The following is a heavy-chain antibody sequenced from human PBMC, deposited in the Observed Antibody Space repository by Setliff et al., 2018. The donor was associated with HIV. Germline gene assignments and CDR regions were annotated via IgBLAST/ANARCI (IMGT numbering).Heavy chain of an antibody. CDR3: GREIGDYYDSSGYYPPTDYYYGMDV. CDR2: ISAYNGNT. J-gene: IGHJ6*02. Sequence: GASVKVSCKASGYPFTSYDISWVRQAPGQGLEWMGWISAYNGNTNYAQKLQGRVTMTTDTSTSTAYMELRSLRSDDTAVYYCGREIGDYYDSSGYYPPTDYYYGMDVWGQGTTVTVS. D-gene: IGHD3-22*01. V-gene: IGHV1-18*01. CDR1: GYPFTSYD.